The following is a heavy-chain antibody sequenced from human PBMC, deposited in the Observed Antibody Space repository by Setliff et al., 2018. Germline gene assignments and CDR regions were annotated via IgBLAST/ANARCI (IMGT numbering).Heavy chain of an antibody. V-gene: IGHV4-61*05. CDR1: GDSLTRSSSW. CDR3: ARMSRYSEFWSGYAEDYYSSYIDV. J-gene: IGHJ6*03. Sequence: KPSETLSLTCPVFGDSLTRSSSWWGWIRQPAGKGLEWIGNIYSSGTTKYNPSLKSRVTISVDTSKRQFSLNLLSVTAADTAVYYCARMSRYSEFWSGYAEDYYSSYIDVWGTGATVTVSS. D-gene: IGHD3-3*01. CDR2: IYSSGTT.